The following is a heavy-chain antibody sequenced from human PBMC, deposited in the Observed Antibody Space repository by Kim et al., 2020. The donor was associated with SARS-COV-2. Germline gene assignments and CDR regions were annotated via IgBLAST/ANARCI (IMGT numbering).Heavy chain of an antibody. CDR2: T. V-gene: IGHV1-3*01. J-gene: IGHJ4*02. D-gene: IGHD2-8*02. CDR3: ARDLFHTGFDY. Sequence: TKFSQQITGRVTFTRDTSANTASMELSSLGSEDTAVYYCARDLFHTGFDYWGQGTLVAVSS.